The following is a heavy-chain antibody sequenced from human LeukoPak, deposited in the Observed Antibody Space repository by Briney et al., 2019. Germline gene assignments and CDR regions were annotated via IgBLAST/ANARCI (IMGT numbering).Heavy chain of an antibody. V-gene: IGHV3-30*04. CDR1: GFTSSSYA. Sequence: GRSLRLSCAASGFTSSSYAMDWVRQAPGKGLEWVAVISYDGSNKYYADSVKGRFTISRDNSKNTLYLQMNSLRAEETAVYYWARDAVTIGVVVGSFDYWGQGALVTVSS. CDR3: ARDAVTIGVVVGSFDY. J-gene: IGHJ4*02. CDR2: ISYDGSNK. D-gene: IGHD2-15*01.